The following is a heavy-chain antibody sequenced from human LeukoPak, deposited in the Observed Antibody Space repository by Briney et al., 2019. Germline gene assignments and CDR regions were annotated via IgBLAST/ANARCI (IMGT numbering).Heavy chain of an antibody. CDR1: GYSVTTCW. D-gene: IGHD3-22*01. Sequence: GESLKISCKGSGYSVTTCWISWVRQMPGEGPEWMGRIHPSDSDTNYSPSFQGHVTFSTDKSISTAYLQWTSLKASDTAIYFCARHYYNDTTLLDFWGQVTLVTVSS. J-gene: IGHJ4*02. CDR3: ARHYYNDTTLLDF. V-gene: IGHV5-10-1*01. CDR2: IHPSDSDT.